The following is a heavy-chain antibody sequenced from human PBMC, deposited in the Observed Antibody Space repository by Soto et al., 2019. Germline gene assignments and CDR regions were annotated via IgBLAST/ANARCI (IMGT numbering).Heavy chain of an antibody. CDR1: GGSISSSSYY. CDR2: IYYSGST. D-gene: IGHD3-10*01. Sequence: QLQLQESGPGLVKPSETLSLTCTVSGGSISSSSYYWGWIRQPPGKGLEWIGSIYYSGSTYYNPSLKSRVTISVDTSKNQFSLKLSSVTAADTAVYYCARRPLLWFGESGNWFDPWGQGTLVTVSS. V-gene: IGHV4-39*01. CDR3: ARRPLLWFGESGNWFDP. J-gene: IGHJ5*02.